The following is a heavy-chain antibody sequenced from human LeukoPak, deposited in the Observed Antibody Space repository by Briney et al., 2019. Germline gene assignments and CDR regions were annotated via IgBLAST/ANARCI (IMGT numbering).Heavy chain of an antibody. Sequence: SETLSLTCTVSGGSISSSSYYWGWIRQPPGKGLEWIGSIYYSGSTNYNPSLKSRVTISVDTSKNQFSLKLTSVTAADTAVYYCARAGYNYGLNWFDPWGQGTLVTVSS. D-gene: IGHD5-18*01. V-gene: IGHV4-39*07. CDR1: GGSISSSSYY. CDR2: IYYSGST. CDR3: ARAGYNYGLNWFDP. J-gene: IGHJ5*02.